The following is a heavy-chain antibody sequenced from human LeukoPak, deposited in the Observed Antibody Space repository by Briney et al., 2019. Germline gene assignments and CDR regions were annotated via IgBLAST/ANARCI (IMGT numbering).Heavy chain of an antibody. Sequence: GGSLRLPCAASGFTFSSYWMSWVRQAPGKGLEWVANIKQDGSEIYYVDSVKGRFTISRDNAKNSLYLQMNSLRAEDTAVYYCARDVYCGGDCYTSDAFDIWGQGTMVTVSS. CDR3: ARDVYCGGDCYTSDAFDI. CDR2: IKQDGSEI. V-gene: IGHV3-7*01. D-gene: IGHD2-21*01. J-gene: IGHJ3*02. CDR1: GFTFSSYW.